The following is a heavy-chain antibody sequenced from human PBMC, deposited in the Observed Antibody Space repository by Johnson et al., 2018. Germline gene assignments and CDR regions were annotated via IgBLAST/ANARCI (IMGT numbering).Heavy chain of an antibody. CDR1: GFTFSSSS. CDR3: AKEPSGDGGAFHI. J-gene: IGHJ3*02. Sequence: VQLVQSGGGLVQPGGSLRLSCAASGFTFSSSSMNWVRQAPGKGLEWVSSISGSGGGIYYADSVKGRFTISRDNSKNTVYLQMNSLRAEDTAVFYCAKEPSGDGGAFHIWGQGTMVTVAS. V-gene: IGHV3-23*04. CDR2: ISGSGGGI. D-gene: IGHD4-17*01.